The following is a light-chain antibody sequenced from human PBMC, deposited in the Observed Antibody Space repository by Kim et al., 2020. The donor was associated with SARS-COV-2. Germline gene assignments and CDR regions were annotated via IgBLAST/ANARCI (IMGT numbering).Light chain of an antibody. CDR1: HTIGDNN. CDR3: QQYRYSPHT. J-gene: IGKJ2*01. CDR2: RAP. Sequence: FSPGERAAHSCSPSHTIGDNNVAWYQQRPGRAPRRLMWRAPLRATDSHDKFSGSESGTDFSLTISGLEPEDFAVYCCQQYRYSPHTFGQGTKLYIK. V-gene: IGKV3-20*01.